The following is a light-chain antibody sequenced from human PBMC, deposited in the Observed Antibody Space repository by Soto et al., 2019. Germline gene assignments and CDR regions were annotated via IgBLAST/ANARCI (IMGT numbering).Light chain of an antibody. CDR2: GAS. CDR3: QQYVSSSWT. J-gene: IGKJ1*01. CDR1: QSISSNY. Sequence: EIVLTQSPGTLSLSPGERATLSCRASQSISSNYLAWYQQRPGQAPRLLIYGASSRATGIPDRFSGSGSGTDFTLTISRLEPEDFAVFYCQQYVSSSWTFGQGTKVDIK. V-gene: IGKV3-20*01.